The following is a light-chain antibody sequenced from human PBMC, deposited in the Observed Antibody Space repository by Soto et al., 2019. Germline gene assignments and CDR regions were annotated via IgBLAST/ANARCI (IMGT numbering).Light chain of an antibody. CDR3: SSYTSSSTLVV. CDR2: DVT. V-gene: IGLV2-14*01. CDR1: SSDVGGYNF. Sequence: QSALTQPASVSGSPGQSITIPCTGTSSDVGGYNFVSWYQQYPGKAPKLMIYDVTNRPSGVSNRFSASKSGNTASLTTSGLQAEDEANYYCSSYTSSSTLVVFGGGTKLTVL. J-gene: IGLJ2*01.